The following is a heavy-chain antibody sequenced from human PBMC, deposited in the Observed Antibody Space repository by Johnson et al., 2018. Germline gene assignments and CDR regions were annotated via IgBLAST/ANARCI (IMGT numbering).Heavy chain of an antibody. CDR2: ISGSGGST. V-gene: IGHV3-23*04. CDR1: GFTFSTYG. Sequence: EVQLVESGGGVVQPGRSLRLSCAASGFTFSTYGMHWVRQAPGKGLEWVSAISGSGGSTYYADSVKGRFTISRDNSKNTVYLQMNSLRVEDTAVYYCAKGRADGYNSRSGAFDIWGQGTMVTVSS. J-gene: IGHJ3*02. D-gene: IGHD5-24*01. CDR3: AKGRADGYNSRSGAFDI.